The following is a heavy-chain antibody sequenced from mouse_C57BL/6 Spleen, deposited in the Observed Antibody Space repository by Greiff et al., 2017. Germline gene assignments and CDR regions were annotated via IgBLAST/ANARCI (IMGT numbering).Heavy chain of an antibody. J-gene: IGHJ3*01. CDR3: ARGVYYDYSWFAY. D-gene: IGHD2-4*01. V-gene: IGHV1-22*01. CDR2: INPNNGGT. Sequence: EVQLQQSGPELVKPGASVKMSCKASGYTFTDYNMHWVKQSHGKSLEWIGYINPNNGGTSYNQKFKGKDTLTVNKSSSTAYMELRSLTSEDSAVYYCARGVYYDYSWFAYWGQGTLVTVSA. CDR1: GYTFTDYN.